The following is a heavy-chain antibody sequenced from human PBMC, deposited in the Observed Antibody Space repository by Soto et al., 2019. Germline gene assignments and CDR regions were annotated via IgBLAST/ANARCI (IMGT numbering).Heavy chain of an antibody. V-gene: IGHV3-23*01. CDR1: GFTFSSYA. Sequence: EVQLLESGGGLVQPGGSLRLSCAASGFTFSSYAMSWVRQAPGKGLEWVSAISGSGGSTYYADSVKGRFTISRDNSKNSLYLQMNSLRAEDTAVYYCGRMVRGVILRGLDYWGQGTLVTVSS. J-gene: IGHJ4*02. D-gene: IGHD3-10*01. CDR3: GRMVRGVILRGLDY. CDR2: ISGSGGST.